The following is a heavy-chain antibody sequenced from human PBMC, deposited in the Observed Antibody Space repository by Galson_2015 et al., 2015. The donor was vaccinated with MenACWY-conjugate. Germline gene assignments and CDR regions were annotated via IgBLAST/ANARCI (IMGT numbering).Heavy chain of an antibody. V-gene: IGHV4-39*01. CDR2: IHHSETT. CDR1: GGSIYSADYW. Sequence: ETLSLTCAVSGGSIYSADYWWGWIRQPPGKGLEWIASIHHSETTHYNSSLKSRVSISVDTSKNQFSLKVRSVSAADTAVYYCARLPRGINLIVEGSWGQGILVTVSS. CDR3: ARLPRGINLIVEGS. J-gene: IGHJ5*02. D-gene: IGHD3-22*01.